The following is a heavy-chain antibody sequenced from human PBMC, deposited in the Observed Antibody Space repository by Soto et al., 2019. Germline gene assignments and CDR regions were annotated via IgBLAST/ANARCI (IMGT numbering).Heavy chain of an antibody. CDR2: ISAYNGNT. Sequence: QVQLVQSGAEEKKPGASVKVSCKASGYTFTSYGISWVRQAPGQGLEWMGWISAYNGNTNYAQKLQGRVTMPTDTSTSKAYMELRSLRSDDTAVYYCARVPLIVVVPAAIAAFDIWGQGTMVTVSS. J-gene: IGHJ3*02. CDR3: ARVPLIVVVPAAIAAFDI. CDR1: GYTFTSYG. V-gene: IGHV1-18*01. D-gene: IGHD2-2*01.